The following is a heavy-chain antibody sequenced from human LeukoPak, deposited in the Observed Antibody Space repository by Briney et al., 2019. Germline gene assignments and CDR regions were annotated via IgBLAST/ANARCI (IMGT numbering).Heavy chain of an antibody. CDR3: AREATWGNWYFDL. V-gene: IGHV3-23*01. Sequence: GGSLRLSCAASGFTLRNYAMSWVRQAPGKGLEWVSSIGAGDKYAYYGDSVKGRFTISRDNSINTYLEMNSLRDEDTAVYYCAREATWGNWYFDLWGRGTLVTVSS. J-gene: IGHJ2*01. CDR2: IGAGDKYA. CDR1: GFTLRNYA. D-gene: IGHD3-16*01.